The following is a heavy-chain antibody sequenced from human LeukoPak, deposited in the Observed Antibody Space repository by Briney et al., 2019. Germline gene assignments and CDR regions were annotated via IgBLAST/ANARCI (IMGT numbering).Heavy chain of an antibody. V-gene: IGHV3-33*01. J-gene: IGHJ4*02. D-gene: IGHD2-2*01. Sequence: PGGSLRLSCAASGFTFSYYGMHWVRQAPGKGLEWVAGIRYDGSNQYYADSVKGRFTISRDNPRNTLYLQMNSLRAEDTAVYYCARDDCSSTTCYAYWRQGTLVTVSS. CDR3: ARDDCSSTTCYAY. CDR2: IRYDGSNQ. CDR1: GFTFSYYG.